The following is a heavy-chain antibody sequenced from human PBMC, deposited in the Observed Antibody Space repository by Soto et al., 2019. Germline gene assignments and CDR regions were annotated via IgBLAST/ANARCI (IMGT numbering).Heavy chain of an antibody. Sequence: GGSLRLSCAASGFTFSSYGMHWVRQAPGKGLEWVAVIWYDGSNKYYADSVKGRFTISRDNSKNTLYLQMNSLRAEDTAVYYCARDRAYYYGSGSYYTDAFDIWGQGTMVTISS. CDR1: GFTFSSYG. CDR3: ARDRAYYYGSGSYYTDAFDI. D-gene: IGHD3-10*01. V-gene: IGHV3-33*01. CDR2: IWYDGSNK. J-gene: IGHJ3*02.